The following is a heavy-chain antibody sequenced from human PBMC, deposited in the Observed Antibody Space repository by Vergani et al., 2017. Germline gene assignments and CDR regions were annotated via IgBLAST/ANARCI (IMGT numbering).Heavy chain of an antibody. D-gene: IGHD2-2*01. J-gene: IGHJ3*02. CDR1: GFTFRSYS. V-gene: IGHV3-48*01. Sequence: EVQLVESGGGLVQPGGSLRLSCAASGFTFRSYSMNWVRQAPGKGLEWVSYISGSRSTIYYADSVKGRFTISRDNAKNSLYLQMNSLRAEDTAVYYCAKDGVVVPAAATAPDAFDIWGQGTMVTVSS. CDR2: ISGSRSTI. CDR3: AKDGVVVPAAATAPDAFDI.